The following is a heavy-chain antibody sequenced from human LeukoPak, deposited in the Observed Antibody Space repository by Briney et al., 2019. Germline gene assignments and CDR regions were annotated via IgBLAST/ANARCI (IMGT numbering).Heavy chain of an antibody. V-gene: IGHV1-8*01. Sequence: GASVKVSCKASGYTFTSYDINWVRQATGQGLEWMGWMNPNSGDTGYAQKFQGRVTITRNTSINTAYMELSSLRSEDTAVYYCARNPTLTGTFDYWGQGTLVTVSS. D-gene: IGHD1-20*01. CDR3: ARNPTLTGTFDY. CDR2: MNPNSGDT. J-gene: IGHJ4*02. CDR1: GYTFTSYD.